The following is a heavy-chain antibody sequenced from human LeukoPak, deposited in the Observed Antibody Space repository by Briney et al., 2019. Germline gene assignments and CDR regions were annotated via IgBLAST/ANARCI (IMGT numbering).Heavy chain of an antibody. Sequence: ASVKVSCKASGYTFTSYDINWVRQAPGQGLEWMGGIIPIFGTANYAQKFQGRVTITADESTSTAYMELSSLRSEDTAVYYCARDDYGDYGWFDPWGQGTLVTVSS. V-gene: IGHV1-69*13. CDR3: ARDDYGDYGWFDP. CDR2: IIPIFGTA. D-gene: IGHD4-17*01. CDR1: GYTFTSYD. J-gene: IGHJ5*02.